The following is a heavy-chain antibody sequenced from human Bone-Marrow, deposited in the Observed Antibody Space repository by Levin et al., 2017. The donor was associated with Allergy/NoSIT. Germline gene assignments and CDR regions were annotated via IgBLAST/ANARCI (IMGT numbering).Heavy chain of an antibody. Sequence: KVSCKGSGYTFSSFWIAWVRQMPGKGLDYMGIIYPSDSDTRYSPSFQGQVTISADKSISTAYPQWSSRKDSETAMYYCAGLRMIALRNDAFHIWGQGTMVTVSS. V-gene: IGHV5-51*01. D-gene: IGHD3-22*01. CDR1: GYTFSSFW. CDR3: AGLRMIALRNDAFHI. CDR2: IYPSDSDT. J-gene: IGHJ3*02.